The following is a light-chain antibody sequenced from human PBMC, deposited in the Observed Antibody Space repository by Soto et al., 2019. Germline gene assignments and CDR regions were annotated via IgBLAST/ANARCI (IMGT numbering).Light chain of an antibody. J-gene: IGKJ1*01. CDR3: HQTYSTQWT. Sequence: DIQMTQSPSSLSASVGDRVTIICRASQSVSTRLAWYQQKPGKAPKVLIYDASSWAGGVPSRFTGSGSGTGFTLTISSLQPEDFATYYCHQTYSTQWTFGQGTKVDIK. CDR1: QSVSTR. V-gene: IGKV1-5*02. CDR2: DAS.